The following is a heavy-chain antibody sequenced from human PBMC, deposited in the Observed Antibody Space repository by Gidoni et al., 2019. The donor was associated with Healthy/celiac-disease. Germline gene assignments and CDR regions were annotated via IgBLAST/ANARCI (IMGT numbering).Heavy chain of an antibody. CDR3: ARDQLVAAFDY. Sequence: QVQLVESGGGVVQPGRSLRLSCAASGISFSSYGMHWFRQAPGKGLEWVAVIWYDGSNKYYADPVKGRFTISRDNSKNTLYLQMNSLRAEDTAVYYCARDQLVAAFDYWGQGTLVTVSS. CDR1: GISFSSYG. V-gene: IGHV3-33*01. CDR2: IWYDGSNK. D-gene: IGHD6-13*01. J-gene: IGHJ4*02.